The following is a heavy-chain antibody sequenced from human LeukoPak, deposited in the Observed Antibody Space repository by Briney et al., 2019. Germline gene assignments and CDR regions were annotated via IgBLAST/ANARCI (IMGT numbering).Heavy chain of an antibody. J-gene: IGHJ4*02. Sequence: PGGSLRLSCTASGFTFSYYYTSWIRQAPGKGLEWVSYISSRSSNTNYADSVKGRFNISRDNAKKTISLQMHSLTVEDTAVYFCARSLVVGGTRQNDYWGQGTLVTVSS. CDR3: ARSLVVGGTRQNDY. D-gene: IGHD2-15*01. CDR1: GFTFSYYY. CDR2: ISSRSSNT. V-gene: IGHV3-11*06.